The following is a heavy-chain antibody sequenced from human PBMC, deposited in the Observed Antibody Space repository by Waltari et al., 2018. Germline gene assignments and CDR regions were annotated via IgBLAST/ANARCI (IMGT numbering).Heavy chain of an antibody. V-gene: IGHV4-59*01. CDR2: IYYTGRT. Sequence: QVQLQESGPSLLKPSETLSLICTVSGGSISGFYWSWVRQPPGKGLDWIGYIYYTGRTNFDPSLKGRVTRSVDTSKNQFSLKLSAVTAADTAFYYCARGGGGDWEWFDPWGQGTLVTVSS. CDR1: GGSISGFY. J-gene: IGHJ5*02. D-gene: IGHD2-21*02. CDR3: ARGGGGDWEWFDP.